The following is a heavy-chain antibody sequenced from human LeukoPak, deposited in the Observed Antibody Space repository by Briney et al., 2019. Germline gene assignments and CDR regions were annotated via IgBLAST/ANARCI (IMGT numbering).Heavy chain of an antibody. D-gene: IGHD4-17*01. CDR3: AKYSRYDYVGQIDY. CDR2: ISSSGSTI. CDR1: GFTFSDYY. V-gene: IGHV3-11*01. Sequence: PGGSLRLSCAASGFTFSDYYMSWIRQAPGKGLEWVSYISSSGSTIYYADSVKGRFTISRDNAKNSLYLQMNSLRAEDTAIYYCAKYSRYDYVGQIDYWGQGTLVTVSS. J-gene: IGHJ4*02.